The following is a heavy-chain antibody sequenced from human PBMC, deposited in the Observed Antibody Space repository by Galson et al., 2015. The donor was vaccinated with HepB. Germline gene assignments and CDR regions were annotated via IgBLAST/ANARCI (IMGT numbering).Heavy chain of an antibody. CDR3: ARDVMYRFDQ. J-gene: IGHJ4*02. Sequence: QSGAEVKKPGASVKVSCKASGYTFTSNGISWVRQAPGQGLEWMGWISTNSGNTDYAQKLQGRVTMTTDTSATTAYMEVRSLRSDDTAVYYCARDVMYRFDQWGQGTLVTVSS. V-gene: IGHV1-18*04. CDR2: ISTNSGNT. D-gene: IGHD2-8*02. CDR1: GYTFTSNG.